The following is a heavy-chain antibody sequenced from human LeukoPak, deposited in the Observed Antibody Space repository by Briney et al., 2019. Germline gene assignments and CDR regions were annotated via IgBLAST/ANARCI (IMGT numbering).Heavy chain of an antibody. CDR1: GFTFSSYA. CDR3: VKGMEDYDILTGVLDV. CDR2: ISSNGGST. J-gene: IGHJ6*02. Sequence: GGSLRLSCSASGFTFSSYAMHWVRQAPGKGLEYVSAISSNGGSTYYADSVKGRFTISRDNSRNTLYLQMSSLRAEDTAVYYCVKGMEDYDILTGVLDVWGQGTTVTVSS. V-gene: IGHV3-64D*06. D-gene: IGHD3-9*01.